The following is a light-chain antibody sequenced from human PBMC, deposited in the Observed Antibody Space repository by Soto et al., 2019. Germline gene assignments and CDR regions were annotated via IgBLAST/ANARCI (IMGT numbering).Light chain of an antibody. J-gene: IGKJ1*01. V-gene: IGKV1-5*01. CDR2: AAS. CDR3: QEYNSYLWT. Sequence: IQMTKSPSALSASVGDRVTITCRASQSITNYLNWYQHKPGQAPNLLIYAASTLQAGVPSRFSGSGSGTEFTLTISSLQPDDFATYYCQEYNSYLWTSGQGAKVDI. CDR1: QSITNY.